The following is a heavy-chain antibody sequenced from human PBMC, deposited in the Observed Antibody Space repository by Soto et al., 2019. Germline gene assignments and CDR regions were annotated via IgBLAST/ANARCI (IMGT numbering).Heavy chain of an antibody. D-gene: IGHD3-16*01. CDR1: GFTFRSYV. Sequence: QVQLVESGGGVVQPGTSLRLSCVGSGFTFRSYVIHWVRQAPGKGLEWVALTSYDGSNNFYGDSVQGGFTISRDNSRNTVELQMDSLRLEDTALYYCARWGTTGGLDVWGQGTLVSVSS. J-gene: IGHJ4*02. CDR2: TSYDGSNN. CDR3: ARWGTTGGLDV. V-gene: IGHV3-33*05.